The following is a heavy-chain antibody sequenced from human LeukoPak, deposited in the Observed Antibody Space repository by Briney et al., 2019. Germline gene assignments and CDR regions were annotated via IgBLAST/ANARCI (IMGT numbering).Heavy chain of an antibody. CDR3: ATHLGSGSYYHPS. D-gene: IGHD1-26*01. J-gene: IGHJ4*02. V-gene: IGHV1-8*02. Sequence: ASVKVSCKASGYTFTGYYMHWVRQATGQGLEWMGWMNPNSGNTGYAQKFQGRVTMTRNTSISTAYMELSSLRSEDTAVYYCATHLGSGSYYHPSWGQGTLVTVSS. CDR2: MNPNSGNT. CDR1: GYTFTGYY.